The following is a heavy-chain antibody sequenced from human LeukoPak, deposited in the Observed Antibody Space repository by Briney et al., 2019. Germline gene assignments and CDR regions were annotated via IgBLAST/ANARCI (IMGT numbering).Heavy chain of an antibody. CDR2: ISYDGSNK. V-gene: IGHV3-30-3*01. CDR3: ARNLRPVVPAAACDY. D-gene: IGHD2-2*01. CDR1: GLTFSSYA. J-gene: IGHJ4*02. Sequence: GGSLRLSCAASGLTFSSYAMHWVRQAPGKGLEWEAVISYDGSNKYYADSVKGRFTISRDNSKNTLYLQMNSLRAEATAVYYCARNLRPVVPAAACDYWGQGTLVTVSS.